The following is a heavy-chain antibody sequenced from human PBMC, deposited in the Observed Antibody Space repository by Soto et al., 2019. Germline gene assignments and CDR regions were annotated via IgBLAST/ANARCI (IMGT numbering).Heavy chain of an antibody. Sequence: QVQLQESGPGLVKPSETLSLTCSVSGASITSHNWNWIRQPAGQGPEWVGRINVGGNINYNNAFKSRITISINTSKNQLSLHVRSVSAADTAVYYWARDRGEYTSSWFWDFSHWGHGILVTGSS. D-gene: IGHD2-2*01. CDR1: GASITSHN. CDR2: INVGGNI. J-gene: IGHJ2*01. V-gene: IGHV4-4*07. CDR3: ARDRGEYTSSWFWDFSH.